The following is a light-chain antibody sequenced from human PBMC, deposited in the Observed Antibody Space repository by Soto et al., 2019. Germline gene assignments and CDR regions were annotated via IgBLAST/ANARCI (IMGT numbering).Light chain of an antibody. CDR3: SSHTSSSTVV. CDR2: EVS. J-gene: IGLJ2*01. CDR1: SSDDGGYNY. Sequence: QSALTQPASVSGSPGQSITISCTGTSSDDGGYNYVSWYQQHPGKAPKLMIYEVSNRPSGVSNRFSGSKSGNTASLTISGLQAEDEADYYCSSHTSSSTVVFGGGTKVTVL. V-gene: IGLV2-14*01.